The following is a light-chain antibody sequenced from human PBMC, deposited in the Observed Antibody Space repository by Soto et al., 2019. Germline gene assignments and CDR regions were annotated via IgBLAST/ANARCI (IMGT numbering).Light chain of an antibody. CDR2: GAS. V-gene: IGKV3-15*01. Sequence: EIVMTQSPATLSVSPGERASLSCRASQSVGSNLAWYQQTAGQAPRLLIYGASTRATGIPARFSGSGSGTGFTRTISCLQSEDFAVCSCQQYTNWPYTFGQWTKLELK. CDR1: QSVGSN. J-gene: IGKJ2*01. CDR3: QQYTNWPYT.